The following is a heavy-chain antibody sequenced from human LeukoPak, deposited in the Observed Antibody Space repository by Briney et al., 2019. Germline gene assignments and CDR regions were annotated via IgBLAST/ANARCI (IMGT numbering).Heavy chain of an antibody. J-gene: IGHJ5*02. CDR3: AKFNYYDSSGYRWFDP. CDR1: GFTFSSYG. Sequence: GGSLRLSCAASGFTFSSYGMHWVRQAPGKGLEGVAYIRYDGSNKYYADSVKGRFTISRDNSKNTLYLQMNSLRAEDTAVYYCAKFNYYDSSGYRWFDPWGQGTLVTVSS. D-gene: IGHD3-22*01. CDR2: IRYDGSNK. V-gene: IGHV3-30*02.